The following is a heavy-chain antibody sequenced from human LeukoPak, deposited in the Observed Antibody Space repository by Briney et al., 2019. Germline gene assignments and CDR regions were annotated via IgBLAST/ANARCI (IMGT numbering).Heavy chain of an antibody. D-gene: IGHD3-22*01. V-gene: IGHV3-21*01. J-gene: IGHJ4*02. CDR1: GFTFSSYS. CDR2: ISSSSSYI. Sequence: GGSLRLSCAASGFTFSSYSMNWVRQAPGKGLEWVSSISSSSSYIYYADSVKGRFTISRDNAKNSLYLQMNSLRAEDTAVYYCARSYGDYNDSSGYYQQYVDYWGQGTLVTVSS. CDR3: ARSYGDYNDSSGYYQQYVDY.